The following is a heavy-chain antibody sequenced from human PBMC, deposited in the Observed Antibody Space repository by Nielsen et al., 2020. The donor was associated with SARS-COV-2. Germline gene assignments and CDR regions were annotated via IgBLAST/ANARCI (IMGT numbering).Heavy chain of an antibody. Sequence: GESLKISCAASGFTFDDYALSWVRHVPGKGLEWVSRITWNGDTTGYADSVKGRFTISRDNARNSLFLQMNSLRAEDTAIYYCARDRDVDYLDSWGQGTLVTVSS. CDR1: GFTFDDYA. CDR3: ARDRDVDYLDS. CDR2: ITWNGDTT. D-gene: IGHD3-9*01. J-gene: IGHJ1*01. V-gene: IGHV3-20*04.